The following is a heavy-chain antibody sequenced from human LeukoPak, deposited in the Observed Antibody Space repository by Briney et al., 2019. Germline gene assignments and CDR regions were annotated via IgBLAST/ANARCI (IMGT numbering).Heavy chain of an antibody. CDR2: IHHSGTT. CDR1: GGSVSTYY. Sequence: SETLSLTCTVSGGSVSTYYWSWIRQPPGKGLEWIGYIHHSGTTNYNPSLKSRVTISVDTSRNLLSLKLSSVTAADTAVYYCARAYCGGDCRRYYFDYWGQGTLVTVSS. J-gene: IGHJ4*02. CDR3: ARAYCGGDCRRYYFDY. D-gene: IGHD2-21*02. V-gene: IGHV4-59*02.